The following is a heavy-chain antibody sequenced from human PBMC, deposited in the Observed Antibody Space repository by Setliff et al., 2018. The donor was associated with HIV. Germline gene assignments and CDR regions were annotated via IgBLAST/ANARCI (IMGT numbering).Heavy chain of an antibody. V-gene: IGHV3-48*03. J-gene: IGHJ3*02. CDR3: AKDGDYRNGDYDAFDI. CDR1: GLIFSSYE. Sequence: PGGSLRLSCAASGLIFSSYEMNWVRQAPGKGLEWISFIGGHGSIIHYADSVKGRFTISRDNAKNTVDLHMNSLRTEDTAVYYCAKDGDYRNGDYDAFDIWGLGTMVTVSS. CDR2: IGGHGSII. D-gene: IGHD4-4*01.